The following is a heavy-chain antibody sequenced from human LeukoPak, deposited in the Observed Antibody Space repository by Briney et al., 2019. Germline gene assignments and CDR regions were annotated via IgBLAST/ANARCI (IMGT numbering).Heavy chain of an antibody. CDR2: IYSGGST. D-gene: IGHD6-19*01. V-gene: IGHV3-53*01. CDR1: GFTVSSNY. Sequence: GGSLRLPCAASGFTVSSNYMSWVRQAPGKGLEWVSVIYSGGSTYYADSVKGRFTISRDNSKNTLYLQMNSLRAEDTAVYYCARGSIAVAGTHSYYFDYWGQGTLVTVSS. J-gene: IGHJ4*02. CDR3: ARGSIAVAGTHSYYFDY.